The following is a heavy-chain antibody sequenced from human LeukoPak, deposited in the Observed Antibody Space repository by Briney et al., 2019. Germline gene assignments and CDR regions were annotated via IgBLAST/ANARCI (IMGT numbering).Heavy chain of an antibody. CDR1: GFTFSSYS. CDR2: ISSSSSYI. D-gene: IGHD2-15*01. J-gene: IGHJ4*02. CDR3: ARAVRGYCSGGSCHEPYYFDY. Sequence: GGSLRLSCAASGFTFSSYSMNWVRQAPGKGLEWVSSISSSSSYIYYADSVKGRFPISRDNAKNSLYLQMNSLRAEDTAVYYCARAVRGYCSGGSCHEPYYFDYWGQGTLVTVSS. V-gene: IGHV3-21*01.